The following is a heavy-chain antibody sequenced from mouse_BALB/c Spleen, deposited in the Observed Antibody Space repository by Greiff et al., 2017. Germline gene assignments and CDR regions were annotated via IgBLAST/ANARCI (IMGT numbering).Heavy chain of an antibody. J-gene: IGHJ1*01. V-gene: IGHV3-2*02. CDR1: GYSITSDYA. D-gene: IGHD1-1*01. CDR3: ARCYYYGSSYWYFDV. CDR2: ISYSGST. Sequence: EVHLVESGPGLVKPSQSLSLTCTVTGYSITSDYAWNWIRQFPGNKLEWMGYISYSGSTSYNPSLKSRISITRDTSKNQFFLQLNSVTTEDTATYYCARCYYYGSSYWYFDVWGAGTTVTVSS.